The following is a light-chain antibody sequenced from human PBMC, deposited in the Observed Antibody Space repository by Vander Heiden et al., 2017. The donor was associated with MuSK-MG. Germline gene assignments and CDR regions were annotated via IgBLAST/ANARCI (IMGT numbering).Light chain of an antibody. J-gene: IGLJ3*02. CDR2: QDN. CDR3: QAWDSSTVV. Sequence: SYELTQPPSVAVSPGPPGRITCPGDKLGDKYACWYQQKPGQSPVTVIYQDNKRPSGIPERFSGSNSGNTATLTISGTQAMDEADYYCQAWDSSTVVFGGGTKLTVL. V-gene: IGLV3-1*01. CDR1: KLGDKY.